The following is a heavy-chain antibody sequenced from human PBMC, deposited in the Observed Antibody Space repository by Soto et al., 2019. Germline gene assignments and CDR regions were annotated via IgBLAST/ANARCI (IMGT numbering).Heavy chain of an antibody. CDR3: AASYEGYCSGGSCYWVY. D-gene: IGHD2-15*01. Sequence: QVQLVQSGAEVKKPVSSVKVSCKASGGTFSSYTISWVRQATGQGLEWMGRIIPILGIANYAQKFQGRVTITEEKSKSKAYMELSSMRSEDTAVYYCAASYEGYCSGGSCYWVYWGQGTLVTVYS. V-gene: IGHV1-69*02. CDR2: IIPILGIA. J-gene: IGHJ4*02. CDR1: GGTFSSYT.